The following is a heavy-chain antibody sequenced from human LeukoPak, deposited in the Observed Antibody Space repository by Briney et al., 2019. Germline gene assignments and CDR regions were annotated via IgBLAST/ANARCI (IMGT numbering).Heavy chain of an antibody. CDR1: GYTFTGYY. J-gene: IGHJ4*02. D-gene: IGHD2-2*01. CDR2: INPNSGGT. CDR3: ARVAGGARRHSTSPLYY. V-gene: IGHV1-2*02. Sequence: ASAKVSCKASGYTFTGYYMHWVRQAPGQGLEWMGWINPNSGGTNYAQKFQGRVTMTRDTSISTAYMELSRLRSDNTAVYYCARVAGGARRHSTSPLYYWGQGTLVTVSS.